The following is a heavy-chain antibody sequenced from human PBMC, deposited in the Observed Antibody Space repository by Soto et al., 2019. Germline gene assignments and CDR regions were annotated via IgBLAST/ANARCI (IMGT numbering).Heavy chain of an antibody. CDR1: GFTFSNYA. Sequence: GGSLRLSCAASGFTFSNYAMNWVRQAPGKGLEWVSAITGPGGSRFYADPVEGRFTISRDNSRNTLFLLLTSLTPEDTAVYYCAKERAALDRPYYFASWGPGTLVTVSS. J-gene: IGHJ4*02. CDR2: ITGPGGSR. CDR3: AKERAALDRPYYFAS. V-gene: IGHV3-23*01. D-gene: IGHD6-13*01.